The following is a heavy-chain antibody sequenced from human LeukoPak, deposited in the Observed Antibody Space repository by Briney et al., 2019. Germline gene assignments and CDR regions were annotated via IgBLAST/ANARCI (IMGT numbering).Heavy chain of an antibody. J-gene: IGHJ4*02. V-gene: IGHV5-51*01. Sequence: GESLKISCKGSGYSFTSYWIGWVRQMPGKGLEWMGVIHPGDSDTRYSPSFQGQVTISADKSVSTAYLQWSSLKASDTAMYYCARQDGAAKFYFDYWGQGTLVTVSS. D-gene: IGHD5-24*01. CDR3: ARQDGAAKFYFDY. CDR2: IHPGDSDT. CDR1: GYSFTSYW.